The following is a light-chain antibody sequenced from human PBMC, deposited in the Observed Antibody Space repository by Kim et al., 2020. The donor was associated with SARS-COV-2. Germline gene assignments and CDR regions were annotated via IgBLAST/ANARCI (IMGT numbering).Light chain of an antibody. J-gene: IGKJ1*01. CDR3: QKYNTAPWT. Sequence: DIQMTQSPSSLSAPVGDGVTITCRASQGINNYLAWYQQKPGKAPKLLIYAATTLQLGVSSRFSVSGSGTGFTLTISDLQPEDVATYYCQKYNTAPWTFGHGTKVDIK. CDR1: QGINNY. V-gene: IGKV1-27*01. CDR2: AAT.